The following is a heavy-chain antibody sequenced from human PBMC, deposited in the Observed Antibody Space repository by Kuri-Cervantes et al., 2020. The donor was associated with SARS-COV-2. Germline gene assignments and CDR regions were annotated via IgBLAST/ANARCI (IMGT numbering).Heavy chain of an antibody. CDR2: SNAGNGNT. Sequence: ASVKVSCKASGYTFTSYAMHWVRQAPGQRLEWMGWSNAGNGNTKYSQEFQGRVTITRDTSASTAYMELSSLRSEDMAVYYCARVYGVTMVRGVPLGQFDYWGQGTLVTVSS. J-gene: IGHJ4*02. CDR3: ARVYGVTMVRGVPLGQFDY. CDR1: GYTFTSYA. D-gene: IGHD3-10*01. V-gene: IGHV1-3*02.